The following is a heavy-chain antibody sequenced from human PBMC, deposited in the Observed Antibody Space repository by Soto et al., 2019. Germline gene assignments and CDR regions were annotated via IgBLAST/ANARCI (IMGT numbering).Heavy chain of an antibody. J-gene: IGHJ4*02. CDR1: GGSISSGGSS. CDR3: ARGAPVGNDY. V-gene: IGHV4-30-2*01. CDR2: IYHSGST. Sequence: SETLSLTCAVSGGSISSGGSSWSWIRQPPGKGLEWIGYIYHSGSTYYNPSLKSRVTISVDRSKNQFSLKLSSVTAADTAVYYCARGAPVGNDYWGQGTLVTVSS. D-gene: IGHD1-26*01.